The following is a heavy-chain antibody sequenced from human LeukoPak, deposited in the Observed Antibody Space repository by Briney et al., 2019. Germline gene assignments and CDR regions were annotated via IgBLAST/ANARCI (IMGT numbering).Heavy chain of an antibody. CDR1: GFTFSSYA. CDR2: ISSSSSYI. D-gene: IGHD3-22*01. Sequence: GGSLRLSCAASGFTFSSYAMSWVRQAPGKGLEWVSSISSSSSYIYYADSVKGRFTISRDNAKNSLYLQMNSLRAEDTAVYYCARDTYDSSGYYFGRRGDIWGQGTMVTVSS. J-gene: IGHJ3*02. V-gene: IGHV3-21*01. CDR3: ARDTYDSSGYYFGRRGDI.